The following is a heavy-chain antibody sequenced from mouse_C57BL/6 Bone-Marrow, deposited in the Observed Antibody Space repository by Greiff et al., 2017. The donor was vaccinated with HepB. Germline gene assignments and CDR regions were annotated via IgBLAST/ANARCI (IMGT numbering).Heavy chain of an antibody. D-gene: IGHD2-5*01. J-gene: IGHJ4*01. Sequence: ESGPGLLQPSQTLSLTCSFSGFSLSTFGMGVGWIRQPSGKGLEWLAHIWWDDDKYYNPALKSRLTISKDTSKNQVFLTIAKANTADTTTYYCARVEYYSNYVRYAMDYWGQGTSVTVSS. CDR2: IWWDDDK. CDR1: GFSLSTFGMG. CDR3: ARVEYYSNYVRYAMDY. V-gene: IGHV8-8*01.